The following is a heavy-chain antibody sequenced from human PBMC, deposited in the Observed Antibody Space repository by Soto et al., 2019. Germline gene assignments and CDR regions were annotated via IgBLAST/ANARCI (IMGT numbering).Heavy chain of an antibody. J-gene: IGHJ4*02. CDR2: IYYSGST. V-gene: IGHV4-59*01. CDR3: ARGYDILTGYYSYFDY. Sequence: PSETLSLTCTVSGGSISSYYWSWIRQPPGKGLEWIGYIYYSGSTNYNPSLKSRVTISVDTSKNQFSLKLSSVTAADTAVYYCARGYDILTGYYSYFDYWGQGTLVTVSS. D-gene: IGHD3-9*01. CDR1: GGSISSYY.